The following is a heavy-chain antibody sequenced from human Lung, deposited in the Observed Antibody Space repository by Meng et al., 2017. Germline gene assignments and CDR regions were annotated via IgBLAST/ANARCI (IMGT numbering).Heavy chain of an antibody. D-gene: IGHD4-11*01. CDR3: ARGPTTMAHDFDY. V-gene: IGHV4-34*01. CDR2: INHSGST. J-gene: IGHJ4*02. Sequence: QGQLQQWGAGLFKPSDTLSLTCVVSGGSFSDYYWSWIRQPPGKGLEWIGEINHSGSTNYNPSLESRATISVDTSQNNLSLKLSSVTAADSAVYYCARGPTTMAHDFDYWGQGTLVTVSS. CDR1: GGSFSDYY.